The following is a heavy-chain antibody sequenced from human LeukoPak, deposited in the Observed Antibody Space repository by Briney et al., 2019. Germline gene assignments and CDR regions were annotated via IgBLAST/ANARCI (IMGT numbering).Heavy chain of an antibody. CDR1: GYTFTGYY. CDR3: AMRMAAAGTDDAFDI. J-gene: IGHJ3*02. D-gene: IGHD6-13*01. Sequence: ASVKVSCKASGYTFTGYYMHWVRQAPGQGLEWMGWINPNSGGTNYAQKFQGRVTMTRDTSISTAYMELSRLRSDDTAVYYCAMRMAAAGTDDAFDIWGQGTMVTVSS. V-gene: IGHV1-2*02. CDR2: INPNSGGT.